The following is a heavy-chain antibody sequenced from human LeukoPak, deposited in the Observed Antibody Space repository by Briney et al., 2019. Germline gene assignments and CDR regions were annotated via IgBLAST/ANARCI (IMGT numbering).Heavy chain of an antibody. CDR1: GFTVSSNY. CDR2: IYSGGST. Sequence: GGSLRLSCAASGFTVSSNYMSWVRQAPGKGLEWVSVIYSGGSTYYADSVKGRFTISRDNSKNTLYLQMNSLRAEDTAVYYCARGTYYYGSGSYSLDAFDIWGQGTMVTVSS. CDR3: ARGTYYYGSGSYSLDAFDI. J-gene: IGHJ3*02. V-gene: IGHV3-66*01. D-gene: IGHD3-10*01.